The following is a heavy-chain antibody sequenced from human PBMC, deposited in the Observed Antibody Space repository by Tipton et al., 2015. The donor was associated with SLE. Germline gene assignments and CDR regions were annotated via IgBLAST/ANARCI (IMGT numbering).Heavy chain of an antibody. CDR1: GFTFSSYW. V-gene: IGHV3-74*01. Sequence: SLRLSCAASGFTFSSYWMHWVRQAPGKGLVRVSRINSDGSSTSYADSVKGRFTISRDNATNTLYLQMNSLRAEATAVYYCARDRSGGRRALFGYWGQGTLVTVSS. CDR2: INSDGSST. CDR3: ARDRSGGRRALFGY. D-gene: IGHD1-26*01. J-gene: IGHJ4*02.